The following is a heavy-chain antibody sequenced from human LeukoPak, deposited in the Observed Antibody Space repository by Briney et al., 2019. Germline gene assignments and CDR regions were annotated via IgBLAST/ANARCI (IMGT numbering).Heavy chain of an antibody. J-gene: IGHJ5*02. D-gene: IGHD4-23*01. CDR2: ISHDANNK. Sequence: GGSLRLSCAASGFTFSSYAMHWVRQAPGKGLEWVAIISHDANNKYYADSVKGRFTISRDNSKNTLYLQINGLTTEDTAVYYCARGYGANSDHPENDDPWGQGTLVTVSS. CDR3: ARGYGANSDHPENDDP. CDR1: GFTFSSYA. V-gene: IGHV3-30-3*01.